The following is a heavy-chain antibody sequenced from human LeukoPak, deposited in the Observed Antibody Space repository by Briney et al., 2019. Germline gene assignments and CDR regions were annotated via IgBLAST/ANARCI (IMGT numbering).Heavy chain of an antibody. CDR3: ARHTDADAFDI. CDR1: GGSISSYY. D-gene: IGHD2-21*01. V-gene: IGHV4-59*01. J-gene: IGHJ3*02. Sequence: SETLSLTCTVSGGSISSYYWSWIRQPPGKGLEWIGYIYYSGTTNYNPSLKSRVTISVDTSKNQFSLKLSSVTAADTAVYYCARHTDADAFDIWGQGTMVTVSS. CDR2: IYYSGTT.